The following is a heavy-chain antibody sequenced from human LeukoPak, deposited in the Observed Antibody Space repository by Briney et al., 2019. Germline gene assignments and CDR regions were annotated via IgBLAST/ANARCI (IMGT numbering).Heavy chain of an antibody. Sequence: GGPLRLSCAASGFTFSDYYTSWIRQAPGKGLEWVSYSSSGGSAIYYADSVKGRFTISGDNAKNSVYLQMNSLRAEDTAVYYCATTRYSSASYSVYWGQGTLVTVSS. V-gene: IGHV3-11*04. D-gene: IGHD6-19*01. CDR3: ATTRYSSASYSVY. CDR2: SSSGGSAI. CDR1: GFTFSDYY. J-gene: IGHJ4*02.